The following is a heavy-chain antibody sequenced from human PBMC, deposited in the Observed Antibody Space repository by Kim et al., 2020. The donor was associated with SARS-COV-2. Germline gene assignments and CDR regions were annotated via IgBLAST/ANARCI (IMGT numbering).Heavy chain of an antibody. V-gene: IGHV3-30*18. D-gene: IGHD6-13*01. Sequence: GGSLRLSCAASGFTFSSYGMHWVRQAPGKGLEWVAVISYDGSNKYYADSVKGRFTISRDNSKNTLYLQMNSLRAEDTAVYYCAKEGGSYSSSWYGFDPWGQGTLVTVSS. CDR2: ISYDGSNK. CDR3: AKEGGSYSSSWYGFDP. CDR1: GFTFSSYG. J-gene: IGHJ5*02.